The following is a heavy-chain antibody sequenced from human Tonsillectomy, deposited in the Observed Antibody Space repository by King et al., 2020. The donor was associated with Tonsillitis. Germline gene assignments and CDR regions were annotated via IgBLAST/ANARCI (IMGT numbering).Heavy chain of an antibody. CDR2: ISYDGSNK. V-gene: IGHV3-30*18. CDR1: GFTFSSYG. D-gene: IGHD1-26*01. Sequence: VQLVESGGGVVQPGRSLRLSCAASGFTFSSYGMHWVRQAPGKGLEWVAVISYDGSNKYYADSAKGRFTISRDNSKNTLYLQMNSLRAEDTAVYYCAKDNPYSGSFDYWGQGTLVTVSS. J-gene: IGHJ4*02. CDR3: AKDNPYSGSFDY.